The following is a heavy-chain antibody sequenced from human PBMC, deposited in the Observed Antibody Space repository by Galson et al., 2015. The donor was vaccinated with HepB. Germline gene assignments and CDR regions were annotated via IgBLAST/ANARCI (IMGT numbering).Heavy chain of an antibody. CDR2: IKQDGSGK. J-gene: IGHJ4*02. Sequence: SLRLSCAASGFTFSSYWMSWVRQAPGKGLEWVANIKQDGSGKYYVDSVKGRFTISRDNAKNSLYLQMNSLRAEDTAVYYCARDSYGHRADYFDYWGQGTLVTVSS. CDR1: GFTFSSYW. CDR3: ARDSYGHRADYFDY. V-gene: IGHV3-7*03. D-gene: IGHD2-21*01.